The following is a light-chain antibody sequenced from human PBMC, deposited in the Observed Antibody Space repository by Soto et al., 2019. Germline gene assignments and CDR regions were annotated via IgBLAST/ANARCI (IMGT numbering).Light chain of an antibody. CDR3: DTRDINNLV. V-gene: IGLV4-60*02. CDR1: SGHSNYN. J-gene: IGLJ2*01. Sequence: QLVLTQSSSASASLGSSVKLTCTLSSGHSNYNIAWHQQQPGKATRYLMKLDIGGSHNKGSGGPDRFSGSSSGADRYLTISHPQFEAESDYTSDTRDINNLVFGGGTQLTVL. CDR2: LDIGGSH.